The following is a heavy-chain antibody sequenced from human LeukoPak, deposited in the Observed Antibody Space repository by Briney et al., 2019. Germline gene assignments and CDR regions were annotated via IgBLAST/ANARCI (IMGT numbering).Heavy chain of an antibody. V-gene: IGHV3-30-3*01. D-gene: IGHD3-16*01. CDR3: ARDPVQNTFGPNWFDP. J-gene: IGHJ5*02. CDR2: ISYDGSNK. Sequence: GGSLRLSCAASGLTFSSYSMHWVRQAPGKGLQWVAVISYDGSNKYYADSVKGRFTISRDNSKNTLYLQMNSLRAEDTALYYCARDPVQNTFGPNWFDPWGQGTLVTVSS. CDR1: GLTFSSYS.